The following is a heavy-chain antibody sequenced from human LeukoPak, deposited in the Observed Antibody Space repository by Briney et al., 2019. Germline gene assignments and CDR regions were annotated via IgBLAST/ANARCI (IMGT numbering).Heavy chain of an antibody. J-gene: IGHJ3*02. CDR1: GFTFSSYS. D-gene: IGHD3-3*01. V-gene: IGHV3-21*01. Sequence: PGGSLRLFCAASGFTFSSYSMNWVRQAPGKGLEWVSSISSNSSYIYYADSVKGRFTISRDNAKNSLYLQMNSLRAEDTAVYYCARESGRFLEWLAAADAFDIWGQGTMVTVSS. CDR3: ARESGRFLEWLAAADAFDI. CDR2: ISSNSSYI.